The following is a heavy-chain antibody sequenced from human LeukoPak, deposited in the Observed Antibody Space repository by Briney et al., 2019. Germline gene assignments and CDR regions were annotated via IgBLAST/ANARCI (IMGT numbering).Heavy chain of an antibody. D-gene: IGHD1-1*01. CDR2: ISGSGGST. CDR3: AKDLVWTYYFDY. Sequence: PGGSLRLSCAASGFTFSSYAMSWVRQAPGKGLEWVSAISGSGGSTYYADSVEGRFTISRDNSKNTLYLQMNSLRAEDTAVYYCAKDLVWTYYFDYWGQGTLVTVSS. V-gene: IGHV3-23*01. CDR1: GFTFSSYA. J-gene: IGHJ4*02.